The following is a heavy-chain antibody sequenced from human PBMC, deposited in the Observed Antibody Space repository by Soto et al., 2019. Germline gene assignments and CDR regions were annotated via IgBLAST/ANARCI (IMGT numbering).Heavy chain of an antibody. CDR2: ISPDGSDT. CDR1: GITLSGYW. D-gene: IGHD3-22*01. Sequence: EVQLVESGGGLVQPGGSLRLSCEASGITLSGYWMHWVRQVPGKGLVWVSRISPDGSDTTHADSVKGRFTVSRDNAKNTLYLQMNSLRPEDTAVYYCVRPRYDGSGTPFDYWGQGTLVTVSS. J-gene: IGHJ4*02. CDR3: VRPRYDGSGTPFDY. V-gene: IGHV3-74*01.